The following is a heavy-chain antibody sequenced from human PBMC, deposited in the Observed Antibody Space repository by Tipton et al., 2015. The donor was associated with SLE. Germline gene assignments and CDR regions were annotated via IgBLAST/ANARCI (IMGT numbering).Heavy chain of an antibody. V-gene: IGHV4-34*01. CDR2: INHSGST. D-gene: IGHD3-3*01. CDR3: ARGRGWYDFWSGYYPGAFDI. J-gene: IGHJ3*02. CDR1: GESLSDHY. Sequence: LRLSCAVYGESLSDHYWNWIRQPPGKGLEWIGEINHSGSTNYNPSLKSRVTISVDTSKNQFSLKLSSVTAADTAVYYCARGRGWYDFWSGYYPGAFDIWGQGTMVTVSS.